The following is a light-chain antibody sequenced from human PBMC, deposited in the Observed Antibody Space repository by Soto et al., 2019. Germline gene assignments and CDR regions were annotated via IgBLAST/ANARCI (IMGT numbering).Light chain of an antibody. V-gene: IGLV2-8*01. Sequence: QSALTQPPSASGSPGQSVTISCTGTSSDVGAYNYVSWYQQHPGKAPKLMISEVTKRPSGVPDRFSGSKSGNTASLTVSGLQAEDEADYYCAAWDDSLSGVVFGGGTKLTVL. CDR3: AAWDDSLSGVV. J-gene: IGLJ2*01. CDR1: SSDVGAYNY. CDR2: EVT.